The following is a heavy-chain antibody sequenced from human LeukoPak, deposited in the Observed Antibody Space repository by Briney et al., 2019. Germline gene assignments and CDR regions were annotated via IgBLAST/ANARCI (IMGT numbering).Heavy chain of an antibody. D-gene: IGHD2-21*02. Sequence: GGSLRLSCVASGFTFSSHWMTWVRQAPGKGLEWVATINQDGTEKYYVDSVNGRFTISRDNAKKSLYLQMNSLRAEDTAVYYCARDTPVSAGYFDYWGRGILVTVSS. CDR1: GFTFSSHW. J-gene: IGHJ4*02. V-gene: IGHV3-7*01. CDR3: ARDTPVSAGYFDY. CDR2: INQDGTEK.